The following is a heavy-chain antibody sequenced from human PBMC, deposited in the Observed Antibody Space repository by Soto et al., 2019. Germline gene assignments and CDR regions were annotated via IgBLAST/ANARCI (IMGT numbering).Heavy chain of an antibody. CDR2: ISGSGGST. CDR3: AKDAARKGITIFGVVISWFDP. V-gene: IGHV3-23*01. D-gene: IGHD3-3*01. CDR1: VFTFISYA. Sequence: GWSLRLACASSVFTFISYAMRWVRQAPGKGLEWVSAISGSGGSTYYADSVKGRFTISRDNSKNTLYLQMNSLRAEDTAVYYCAKDAARKGITIFGVVISWFDPWGQGTLVTVSS. J-gene: IGHJ5*02.